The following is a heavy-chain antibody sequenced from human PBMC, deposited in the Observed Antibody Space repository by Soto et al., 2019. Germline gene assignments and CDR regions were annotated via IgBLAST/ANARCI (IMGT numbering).Heavy chain of an antibody. CDR3: ARDFDCADGVCYTGYYYYGLDV. CDR2: ISSTSRTI. D-gene: IGHD2-8*01. V-gene: IGHV3-48*02. J-gene: IGHJ6*02. CDR1: GFTFSSYS. Sequence: GGSLRLSCVVSGFTFSSYSMNWVRQTPGKGLEWLSYISSTSRTIYHADSVKGRFTISRDNAKNSLYLQMNSLRDEDTAVYYCARDFDCADGVCYTGYYYYGLDVWGQGTTVTVSS.